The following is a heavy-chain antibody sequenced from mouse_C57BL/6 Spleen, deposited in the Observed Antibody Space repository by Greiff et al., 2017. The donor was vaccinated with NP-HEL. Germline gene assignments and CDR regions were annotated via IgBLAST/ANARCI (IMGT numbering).Heavy chain of an antibody. J-gene: IGHJ2*01. V-gene: IGHV1-69*01. CDR3: ARRGTGTRFDY. CDR2: IDPSDSYT. Sequence: VQLQQPGAELVMPGASVKLSCKASGYTFTSYWMHWVKQRPGQGLEWIGEIDPSDSYTNYNQKFKGKSTLTVDKSSSTAYMQLSSLTSEDSAVYYCARRGTGTRFDYWGQGTTLTVSS. CDR1: GYTFTSYW. D-gene: IGHD4-1*01.